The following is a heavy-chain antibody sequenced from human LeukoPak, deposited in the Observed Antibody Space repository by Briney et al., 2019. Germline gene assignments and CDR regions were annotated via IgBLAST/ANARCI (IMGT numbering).Heavy chain of an antibody. V-gene: IGHV4-59*11. J-gene: IGHJ5*02. CDR3: ARASIRGDWFDP. Sequence: SETLSLTCTVSGGSISSHYWSWIRQPPGKGLEWIGYIYYSGSTNYNPSLKSRVTISVDTSKNQFSLKLSSVTAADTAVYYCARASIRGDWFDPWGQGTLVTVS. D-gene: IGHD2-15*01. CDR1: GGSISSHY. CDR2: IYYSGST.